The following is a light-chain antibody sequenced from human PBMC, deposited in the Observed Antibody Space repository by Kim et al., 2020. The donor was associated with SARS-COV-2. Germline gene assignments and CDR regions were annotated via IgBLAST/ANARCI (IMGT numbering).Light chain of an antibody. CDR2: RNN. V-gene: IGLV10-54*02. Sequence: LTQPPSVSKGLRQTATLTCTGNSNIVGNQGAAWLQQHQGHPPKLLSYRNNNRPSGISERFSASRSGNTASLTITGLQPEDEADYYCSALDSSLSWVFGGGTKLTVL. CDR1: SNIVGNQG. J-gene: IGLJ3*02. CDR3: SALDSSLSWV.